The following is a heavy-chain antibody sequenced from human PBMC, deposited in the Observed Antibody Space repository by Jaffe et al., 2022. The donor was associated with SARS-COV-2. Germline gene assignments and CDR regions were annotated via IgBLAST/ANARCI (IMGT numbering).Heavy chain of an antibody. CDR1: GAPITNDNFH. CDR2: IYYSGSA. Sequence: QLQESGPGLVTPSETLALTCTVSGAPITNDNFHWVWIRQTPGKGLEWIGSIYYSGSASYSPSFRGRLTILVDTSKRQFFLRLGSLSAADSGVYFCARRAGVTAGWYFDVWGRGALVTVSS. D-gene: IGHD2-21*02. J-gene: IGHJ2*01. V-gene: IGHV4-39*01. CDR3: ARRAGVTAGWYFDV.